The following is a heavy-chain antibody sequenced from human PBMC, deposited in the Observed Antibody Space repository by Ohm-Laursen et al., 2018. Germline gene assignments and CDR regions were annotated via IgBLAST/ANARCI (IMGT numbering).Heavy chain of an antibody. CDR1: GFTFSNCG. CDR3: AKDLYSSSWYGANAFDI. V-gene: IGHV3-30*18. J-gene: IGHJ3*02. D-gene: IGHD6-13*01. CDR2: ISYDGSNK. Sequence: SLRLSCTASGFTFSNCGMHWVRQAPGKGLEWVAVISYDGSNKYYADSVKGRFTISRDNSKNTLYLQMNSLRAEDTAVYYCAKDLYSSSWYGANAFDIWGQGTMVTVSS.